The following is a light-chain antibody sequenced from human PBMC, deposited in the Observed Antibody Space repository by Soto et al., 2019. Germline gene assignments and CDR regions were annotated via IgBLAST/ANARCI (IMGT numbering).Light chain of an antibody. J-gene: IGKJ2*01. CDR2: GAS. V-gene: IGKV3-20*01. CDR1: QSVSSAY. Sequence: EIVLTQSPGTRSLSPGERATLSCRASQSVSSAYLAWYQQKPGQAPRLLMYGASTRATGVPDRFSGSGSGTDFTLTISRLEPEDFAVYYCQQYGSSPYKFGQGT. CDR3: QQYGSSPYK.